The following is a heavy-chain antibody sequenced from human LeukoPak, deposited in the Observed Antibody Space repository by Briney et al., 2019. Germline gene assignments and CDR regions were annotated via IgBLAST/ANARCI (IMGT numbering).Heavy chain of an antibody. V-gene: IGHV3-9*01. CDR1: GFTFDDYA. CDR2: ISWNSGSI. J-gene: IGHJ6*02. Sequence: GRSLRLSCAASGFTFDDYAMHWVRQAPGKGLEWVSGISWNSGSIGYADSVKGRFTISRDNAKNSLYLQMNSLRAEDTALYYCAKDWGLTLNYGMDVWGQGTTVTVSS. D-gene: IGHD7-27*01. CDR3: AKDWGLTLNYGMDV.